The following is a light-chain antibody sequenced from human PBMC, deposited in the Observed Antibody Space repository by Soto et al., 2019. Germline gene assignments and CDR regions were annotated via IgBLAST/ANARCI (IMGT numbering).Light chain of an antibody. CDR2: WAS. CDR3: QQYYDTPLT. Sequence: DIVMTQSPDSLAVSLGERATINCKSSQSVFYTSNNKNYLAWYQQKPGQPPKLLTYWASIRESGVPDRFSGSGSGTDFTLTIGSLQAEDGAVYYWQQYYDTPLTFGGGTKVEI. V-gene: IGKV4-1*01. J-gene: IGKJ4*01. CDR1: QSVFYTSNNKNY.